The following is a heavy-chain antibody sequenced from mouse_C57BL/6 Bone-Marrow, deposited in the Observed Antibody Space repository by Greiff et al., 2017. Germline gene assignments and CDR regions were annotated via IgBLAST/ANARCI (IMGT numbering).Heavy chain of an antibody. CDR1: GFTFSDYG. V-gene: IGHV5-15*01. Sequence: EMQVVESGGGLVQPGGSLKLSCAASGFTFSDYGMAWVRQAPRKGPEWVAFISNLAYSIYYADTVTGRFTISRENAKNTLYLEMSSLRSEDTAMYYCARLGSLYYYAMDYWGQGTSVTVSS. CDR3: ARLGSLYYYAMDY. J-gene: IGHJ4*01. CDR2: ISNLAYSI.